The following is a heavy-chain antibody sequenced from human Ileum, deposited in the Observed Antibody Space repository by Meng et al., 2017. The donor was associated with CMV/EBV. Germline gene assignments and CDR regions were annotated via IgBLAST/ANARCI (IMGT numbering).Heavy chain of an antibody. V-gene: IGHV3-21*01. D-gene: IGHD6-13*01. CDR1: GFTFSSYS. J-gene: IGHJ1*01. CDR3: ARSSSWEEYFEH. Sequence: CAASGFTFSSYSMNWVRQAPGKRLEWVSSISSSSTYIYYADSVKGRFTISRDNAINSLFLQMNSLSAEDTAVYYCARSSSWEEYFEHWGQGTLVTVSS. CDR2: ISSSSTYI.